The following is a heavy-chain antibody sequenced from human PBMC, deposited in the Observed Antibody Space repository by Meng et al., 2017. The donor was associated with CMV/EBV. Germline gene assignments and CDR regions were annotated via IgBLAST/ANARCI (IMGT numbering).Heavy chain of an antibody. CDR1: GFTFSSYW. Sequence: GGSLRLSCAASGFTFSSYWMSWVRQAPGKGLEWVANIKQDGSEKYYVDSVKGRFTISRDNSKNTLYLQMNSLRAEDTAVYYCARDLGYGDYVGYFDYWDQGTLVTVSS. V-gene: IGHV3-7*01. D-gene: IGHD4-17*01. CDR3: ARDLGYGDYVGYFDY. CDR2: IKQDGSEK. J-gene: IGHJ4*02.